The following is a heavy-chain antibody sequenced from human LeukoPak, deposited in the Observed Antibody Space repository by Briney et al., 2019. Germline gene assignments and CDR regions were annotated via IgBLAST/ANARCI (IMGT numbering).Heavy chain of an antibody. CDR3: AGADQLSVVPAAGDY. J-gene: IGHJ4*02. D-gene: IGHD2-2*01. V-gene: IGHV3-21*01. Sequence: GGSLRLSCAASGFTFSSYAMSWVRQAPGKGLEWVSSISSSSYIYYADSVKGRFTISRDNAKNSLYLQMNSLRAEDTAVYYCAGADQLSVVPAAGDYWGQGTLVTVSS. CDR1: GFTFSSYA. CDR2: ISSSSYI.